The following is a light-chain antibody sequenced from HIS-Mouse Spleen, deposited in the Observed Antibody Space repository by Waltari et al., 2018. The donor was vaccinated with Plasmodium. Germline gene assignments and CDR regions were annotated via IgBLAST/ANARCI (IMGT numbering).Light chain of an antibody. V-gene: IGKV4-1*01. CDR1: QSVLYSSHNKNY. CDR3: QQYYSTPPYT. Sequence: DIVMTQSPDSLAVSLGERATINCKSSQSVLYSSHNKNYLAWYQQKPGQPPKLLIYWASTRESGVPYRFSGSGSGKDFTLTISSLQAEDVAVYYCQQYYSTPPYTFGQGTKLEIK. CDR2: WAS. J-gene: IGKJ2*01.